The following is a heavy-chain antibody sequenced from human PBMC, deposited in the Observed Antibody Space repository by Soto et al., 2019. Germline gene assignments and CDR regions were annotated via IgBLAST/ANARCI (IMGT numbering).Heavy chain of an antibody. CDR1: GYTFTSYG. D-gene: IGHD4-17*01. J-gene: IGHJ4*02. V-gene: IGHV1-18*01. CDR2: ISAYNGNT. Sequence: QVQLVQSGAEVKKPGASVKVSCKASGYTFTSYGINWVRQAPGQGLEWMGWISAYNGNTNYAQKLQGRGTMTTDTSASTDYMELRSLGSADSSVYYCARGTTVETGSYWGQGTLVTVSS. CDR3: ARGTTVETGSY.